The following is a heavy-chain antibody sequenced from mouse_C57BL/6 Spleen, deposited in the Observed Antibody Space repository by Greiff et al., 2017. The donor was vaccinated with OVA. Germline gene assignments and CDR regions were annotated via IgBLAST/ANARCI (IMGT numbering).Heavy chain of an antibody. D-gene: IGHD2-4*01. Sequence: EVHLVESGGDLVTPGGSLKLSCAASGFTFSSYGMSWVRQTPDKRLEWVATISSGGSYTYYPDSVKGRLTISRDNAKNTRYLQMSRLKSEDTAMYYCARDDYDWYYCDYWGKGTTLTVSS. CDR2: ISSGGSYT. CDR1: GFTFSSYG. CDR3: ARDDYDWYYCDY. V-gene: IGHV5-6*01. J-gene: IGHJ2*01.